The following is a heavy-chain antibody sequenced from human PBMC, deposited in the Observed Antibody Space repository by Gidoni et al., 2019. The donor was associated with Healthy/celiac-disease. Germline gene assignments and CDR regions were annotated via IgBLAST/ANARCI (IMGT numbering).Heavy chain of an antibody. D-gene: IGHD1-26*01. CDR1: GFPFSSYS. J-gene: IGHJ4*02. Sequence: EVQLVESGGGLVQPGGSLRPSCAASGFPFSSYSRNWVRQAPGKGLEWVSYISSSSSTIYYADTVKGRFTISRDNAKNSLYLQMNSLRAEDTAVYYCARDLERVSLGPRASGSYPGDYWGQGTLVTVSS. V-gene: IGHV3-48*01. CDR3: ARDLERVSLGPRASGSYPGDY. CDR2: ISSSSSTI.